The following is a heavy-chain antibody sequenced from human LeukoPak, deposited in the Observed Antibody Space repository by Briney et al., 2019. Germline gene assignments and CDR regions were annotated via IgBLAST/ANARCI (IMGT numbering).Heavy chain of an antibody. Sequence: GGSLRLSCAASGFTFSSYAMHWVRQAPGKGLEWVAVISYDGSNKYYADSVKGRFTMSRDNSRNTIYLQMDSLRVEDTAVYYCARAVVGKEDLDYWGQGTLVTVSS. D-gene: IGHD6-19*01. J-gene: IGHJ4*02. CDR2: ISYDGSNK. CDR1: GFTFSSYA. CDR3: ARAVVGKEDLDY. V-gene: IGHV3-30-3*01.